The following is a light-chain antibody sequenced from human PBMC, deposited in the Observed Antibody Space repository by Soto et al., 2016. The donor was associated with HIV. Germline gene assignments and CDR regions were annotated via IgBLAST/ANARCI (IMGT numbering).Light chain of an antibody. CDR2: LGS. J-gene: IGKJ1*01. CDR3: MQALQTPPWT. V-gene: IGKV2-28*01. CDR1: QNLLHSNGYNY. Sequence: DIVMTQSPLSLTVTPGEPASISCRSSQNLLHSNGYNYLDWYLQKPGQSLQLLIYLGSNRASGVPDRFSGSGSGTDFTLKISRVEAEDVGLYYCMQALQTPPWTFGQGTKVGIK.